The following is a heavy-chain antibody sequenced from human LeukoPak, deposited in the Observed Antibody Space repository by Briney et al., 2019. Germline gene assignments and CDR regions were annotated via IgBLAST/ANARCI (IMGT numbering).Heavy chain of an antibody. J-gene: IGHJ4*02. CDR1: GFTFTDFW. V-gene: IGHV3-7*01. D-gene: IGHD6-19*01. CDR3: AKGPYSSGWYYFDY. Sequence: GGSLRLSCAAAGFTFTDFWMSWVRQAPGKGLEWVANIKRDGSEKYYVDSVKGRFTISRDNAKNSLYLQLKSLRTEDTAVYYCAKGPYSSGWYYFDYWGQGTLVTVSS. CDR2: IKRDGSEK.